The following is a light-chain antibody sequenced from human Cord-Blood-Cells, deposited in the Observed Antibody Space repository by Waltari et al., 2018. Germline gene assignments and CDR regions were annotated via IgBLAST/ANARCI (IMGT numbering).Light chain of an antibody. Sequence: QSALTQPASVSGSPGQSLTISCTGTSSDVGGYHYVSWYQQHPGKAPKLMIYDVSKRPSGVSNRFSGSKSGNTASLTISGLQAEDEADYYCSSYTSSSTVVFGGGTKLTVL. J-gene: IGLJ2*01. CDR3: SSYTSSSTVV. V-gene: IGLV2-14*01. CDR2: DVS. CDR1: SSDVGGYHY.